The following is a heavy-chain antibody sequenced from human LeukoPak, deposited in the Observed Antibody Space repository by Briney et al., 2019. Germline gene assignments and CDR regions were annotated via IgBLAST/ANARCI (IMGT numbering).Heavy chain of an antibody. D-gene: IGHD3-22*01. CDR2: ISSSSSYI. CDR1: GFTFSSYS. J-gene: IGHJ3*02. V-gene: IGHV3-21*01. CDR3: LTADYYDSSGYYSPGAFDI. Sequence: GGSLRLSCAASGFTFSSYSMNWVRQAPGKGLEWVSSISSSSSYIYYADSVKGRFTISRDNAKNSLYLQMNSLRAEDTALYYCLTADYYDSSGYYSPGAFDIWGQGKIVTVSS.